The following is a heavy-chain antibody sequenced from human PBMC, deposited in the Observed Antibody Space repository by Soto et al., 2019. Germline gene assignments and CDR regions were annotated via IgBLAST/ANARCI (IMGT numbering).Heavy chain of an antibody. D-gene: IGHD3-22*01. V-gene: IGHV1-18*04. CDR1: GYTFTSYG. Sequence: GSSVKVACKASGYTFTSYGINWVRQAPGQGLEWMGWISAYNGNTNDAQKLQGRGTMTTDTSTSTAYMELRSLRSDDTAVYYCARGTLGIDYDSSGYYPGVYWGQGTLVTVS. J-gene: IGHJ4*02. CDR2: ISAYNGNT. CDR3: ARGTLGIDYDSSGYYPGVY.